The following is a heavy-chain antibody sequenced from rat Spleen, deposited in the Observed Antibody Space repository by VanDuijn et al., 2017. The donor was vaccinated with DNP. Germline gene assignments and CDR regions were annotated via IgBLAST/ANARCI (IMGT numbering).Heavy chain of an antibody. Sequence: EVQLVESGGGLVQPGRSLKLSCAASGFSFSDYYMAWVRQAPKKGLEWVASISYDGSNIHYGDSVKGRFTISRDNAITTLYLQMNSLRSEDTATYYCTRHQNMGIGYYFDYWGQGVMVTVSS. D-gene: IGHD1-7*01. V-gene: IGHV5-22*01. CDR3: TRHQNMGIGYYFDY. CDR1: GFSFSDYY. CDR2: ISYDGSNI. J-gene: IGHJ2*01.